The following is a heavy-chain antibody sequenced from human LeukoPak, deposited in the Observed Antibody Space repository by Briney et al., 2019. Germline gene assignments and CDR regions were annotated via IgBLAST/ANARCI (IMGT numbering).Heavy chain of an antibody. V-gene: IGHV1-18*01. CDR1: GYTFTNYG. D-gene: IGHD3-22*01. Sequence: ASVKVSCKASGYTFTNYGISWVRQAPGQGLERMGWISAYNGNTNYAQKFQGLVTMTRDTSTSTVYMELSSLRSADTAVYYCARDGHRRYYYDSSGREDAFDIWGQGTMVTVSS. CDR3: ARDGHRRYYYDSSGREDAFDI. CDR2: ISAYNGNT. J-gene: IGHJ3*02.